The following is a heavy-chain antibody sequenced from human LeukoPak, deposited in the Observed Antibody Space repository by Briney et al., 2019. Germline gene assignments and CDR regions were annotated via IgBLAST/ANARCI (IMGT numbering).Heavy chain of an antibody. CDR1: GFTFSSYS. CDR2: ISSSSSSI. CDR3: ARDPFCTGGSCYRWFDP. V-gene: IGHV3-48*01. D-gene: IGHD2-15*01. Sequence: PGGSLRLSCSASGFTFSSYSMNWVRQAPGQGLEWVSYISSSSSSIYYADSVKGRFTISRDNAKKSLYLQMNRLRVEDTAVYYCARDPFCTGGSCYRWFDPWGQGTLVTVSS. J-gene: IGHJ5*02.